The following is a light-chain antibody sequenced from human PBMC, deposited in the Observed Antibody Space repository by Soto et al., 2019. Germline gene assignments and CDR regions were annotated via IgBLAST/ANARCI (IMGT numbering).Light chain of an antibody. CDR2: GAS. CDR1: QSVSGN. V-gene: IGKV3-15*01. Sequence: EIVMTQSPATLSVSPGERATLSCRASQSVSGNLAWYQQKPGQAPRLLIYGASTGATGIPARFSGSGSGTEFILTISSLQSEDFAVYYCQQYSKWPLTGGGGTKLDSK. J-gene: IGKJ4*01. CDR3: QQYSKWPLT.